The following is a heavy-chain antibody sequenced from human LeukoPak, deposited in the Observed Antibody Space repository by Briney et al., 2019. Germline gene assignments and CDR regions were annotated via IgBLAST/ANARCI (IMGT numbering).Heavy chain of an antibody. J-gene: IGHJ4*02. CDR1: GYSISSGYY. Sequence: SETLSLTCTVSGYSISSGYYWGWIRQPPGKGLEWIGSIYHSGSTYYNPSLKSRVTISVDTSKNQFSLKLSSVTAADTAVYYCARVNWRIKSYYFDYWGQGTLVTVSS. CDR2: IYHSGST. CDR3: ARVNWRIKSYYFDY. V-gene: IGHV4-38-2*02. D-gene: IGHD1-20*01.